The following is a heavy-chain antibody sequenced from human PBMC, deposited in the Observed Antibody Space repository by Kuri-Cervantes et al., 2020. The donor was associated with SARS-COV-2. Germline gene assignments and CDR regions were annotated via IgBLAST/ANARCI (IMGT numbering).Heavy chain of an antibody. CDR1: GFTFSSYG. V-gene: IGHV4-34*01. CDR2: INHSGST. CDR3: ARGNSGSYYFVYYYYGMDV. Sequence: ESLKISCAASGFTFSSYGMHWIRQPPGKGLEWIGEINHSGSTNYNPSLKSRVTISVDTSKNQFSLKPSSVTAADTAVYYCARGNSGSYYFVYYYYGMDVWGQGTTVTVSS. J-gene: IGHJ6*02. D-gene: IGHD1-26*01.